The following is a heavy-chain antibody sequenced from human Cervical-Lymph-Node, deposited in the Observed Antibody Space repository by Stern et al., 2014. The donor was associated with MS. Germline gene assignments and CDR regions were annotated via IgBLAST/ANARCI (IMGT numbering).Heavy chain of an antibody. D-gene: IGHD2-8*01. V-gene: IGHV3-30*03. CDR3: ARDYEDTSMLFDH. CDR2: ISYDGNHK. J-gene: IGHJ4*02. Sequence: QVQLVQSGGAVVQPGRPLRLSCAASGFTFSSYGMHWVRQAPGQGLEWVTVISYDGNHKYYAASVKGRFTISRDNSKNTLHLQMNSVTPDDTAIYYCARDYEDTSMLFDHWGQGTLVTVSS. CDR1: GFTFSSYG.